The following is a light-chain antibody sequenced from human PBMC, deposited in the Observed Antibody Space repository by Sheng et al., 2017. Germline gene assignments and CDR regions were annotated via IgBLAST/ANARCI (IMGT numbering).Light chain of an antibody. Sequence: DIQMTQSPSSVSAFVGDTVTITCRASQGISSWLTWYQQKPGKAPKLLIYSASQLQDGAPSRFSGSGSGTDFTLTISSLQPEDFATYYCHQAYSSPMTFGGGTNGG. J-gene: IGKJ4*01. CDR2: SAS. CDR3: HQAYSSPMT. CDR1: QGISSW. V-gene: IGKV1-12*01.